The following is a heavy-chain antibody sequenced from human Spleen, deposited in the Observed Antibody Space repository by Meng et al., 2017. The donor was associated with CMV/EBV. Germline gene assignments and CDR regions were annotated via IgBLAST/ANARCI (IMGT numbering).Heavy chain of an antibody. CDR1: FNKSG. V-gene: IGHV1-18*01. Sequence: FNKSGLMWVRQGPGQALEWLACINNYNGNRNYAQKFQGRLTVTTDTSTNTAYMELRSLRPDDTAEYYCARGRRWDSSGWFPEARLDPWGQGTLVTVSS. CDR2: INNYNGNR. D-gene: IGHD6-19*01. CDR3: ARGRRWDSSGWFPEARLDP. J-gene: IGHJ5*02.